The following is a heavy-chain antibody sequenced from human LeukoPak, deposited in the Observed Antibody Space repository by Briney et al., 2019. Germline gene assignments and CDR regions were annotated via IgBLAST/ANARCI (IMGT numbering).Heavy chain of an antibody. D-gene: IGHD3-16*01. CDR3: ARLQGITPQPMTEGFDI. J-gene: IGHJ3*02. CDR1: GFSFSSSW. V-gene: IGHV3-74*01. Sequence: GGSLRLSCAASGFSFSSSWMLWVRQTPGKGLVWLSRISPDGSSTSYADSVKGRFTLSRDIARNRLSLQMNSLRAEDSRVYYCARLQGITPQPMTEGFDIWGQGTMVTVSS. CDR2: ISPDGSST.